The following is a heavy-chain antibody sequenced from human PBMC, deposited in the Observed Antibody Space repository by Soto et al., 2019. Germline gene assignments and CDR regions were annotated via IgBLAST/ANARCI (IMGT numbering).Heavy chain of an antibody. J-gene: IGHJ4*02. D-gene: IGHD6-13*01. CDR1: GFTFSSFW. V-gene: IGHV3-30*18. Sequence: GGSLRLSCAASGFTFSSFWMSWVRQAPGKGLEWVAVISYDGSNKYYADSVKGRFTISRDNSKNTLYLQMNSLRAEDTAVYYCAKESLAAAGSLTFDYWGQGTLVTVS. CDR3: AKESLAAAGSLTFDY. CDR2: ISYDGSNK.